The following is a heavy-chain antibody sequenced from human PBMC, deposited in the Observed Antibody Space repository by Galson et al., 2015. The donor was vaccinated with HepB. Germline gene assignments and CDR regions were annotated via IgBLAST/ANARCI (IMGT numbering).Heavy chain of an antibody. J-gene: IGHJ3*01. CDR2: IDPSDSYT. CDR1: GYSFTSYW. Sequence: GAEVKKPGESLRISCKGSGYSFTSYWISWVRQMPGKGLEWMGRIDPSDSYTNYSPSFQGHVTISADKSISTAYLQWSSLKASDTAMYYCARIGVHYGSGSYYKGGFDYWGQGTMVTVSS. D-gene: IGHD3-10*01. CDR3: ARIGVHYGSGSYYKGGFDY. V-gene: IGHV5-10-1*01.